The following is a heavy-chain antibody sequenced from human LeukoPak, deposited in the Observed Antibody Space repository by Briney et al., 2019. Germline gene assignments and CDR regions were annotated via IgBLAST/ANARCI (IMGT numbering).Heavy chain of an antibody. D-gene: IGHD1-7*01. J-gene: IGHJ4*02. CDR2: IYWDDDR. CDR3: VHGRIAGTTVFVDY. V-gene: IGHV2-5*02. Sequence: SGPTLGKPTQTLTLTCTFSGLSLSTGGLGVGWIREPPGSALEWLALIYWDDDRRYSPSLKSRLTITKDTSKNQVVLTMTNMDPVDTATYYCVHGRIAGTTVFVDYWGQGTLVTVSS. CDR1: GLSLSTGGLG.